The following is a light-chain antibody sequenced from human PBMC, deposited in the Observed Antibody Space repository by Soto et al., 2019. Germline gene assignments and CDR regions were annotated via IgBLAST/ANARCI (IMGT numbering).Light chain of an antibody. J-gene: IGKJ4*01. CDR2: KAS. CDR1: QSISSW. Sequence: DIPMTQSPSTLSASVGDRVTITCRASQSISSWLAWYQQKPGKAPKLLIYKASSLESGVPSRFSGSGSGTEFTLTISSLQPDDFATYYCQQYNRYMLTFGGGTKVEIK. CDR3: QQYNRYMLT. V-gene: IGKV1-5*03.